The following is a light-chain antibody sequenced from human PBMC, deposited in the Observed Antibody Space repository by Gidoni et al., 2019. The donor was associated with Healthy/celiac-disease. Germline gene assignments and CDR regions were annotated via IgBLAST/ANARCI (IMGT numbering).Light chain of an antibody. CDR3: QQYNSYSRT. Sequence: DIQINQSPSTPSSSVGDRVTITCRASQSISSWLAWYQQKPGKAPKLLIYKASSLESGVPSRFSGSGSGTEFTLTISSLQPDDFATYYCQQYNSYSRTFGQGTKVEIK. V-gene: IGKV1-5*03. CDR2: KAS. CDR1: QSISSW. J-gene: IGKJ1*01.